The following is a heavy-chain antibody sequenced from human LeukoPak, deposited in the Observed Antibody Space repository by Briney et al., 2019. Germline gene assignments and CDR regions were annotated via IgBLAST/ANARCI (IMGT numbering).Heavy chain of an antibody. CDR3: ARGRAIDY. CDR1: GFTFSSYA. J-gene: IGHJ4*02. V-gene: IGHV3-30*04. Sequence: PEGSLRLSCAASGFTFSSYAMHWVRQAPGKGLEWVAVISYDGSNKYYADSVKGRFTISRDNSKNTLYLQMNSLRAEDTAVYYCARGRAIDYWGQGTLVTVSS. CDR2: ISYDGSNK.